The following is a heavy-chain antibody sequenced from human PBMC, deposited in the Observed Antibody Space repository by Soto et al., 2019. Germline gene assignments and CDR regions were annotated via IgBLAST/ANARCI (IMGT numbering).Heavy chain of an antibody. CDR3: ARIRSAAETYGMDV. CDR1: GFSLSTSVMC. CDR2: IDWDDDK. Sequence: EXGPDEGERTHTLTLTCTFSGFSLSTSVMCVSWIRQPPGKALEWLALIDWDDDKYYSTSLKTRLTISKDTSKNQVVLTMTNMDPVDTATYYCARIRSAAETYGMDVWGQGTKVTVYS. J-gene: IGHJ6*02. V-gene: IGHV2-70*01. D-gene: IGHD6-13*01.